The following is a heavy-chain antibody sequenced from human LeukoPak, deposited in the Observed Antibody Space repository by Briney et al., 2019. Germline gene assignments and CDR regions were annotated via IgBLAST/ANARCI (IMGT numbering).Heavy chain of an antibody. D-gene: IGHD1-26*01. J-gene: IGHJ4*02. CDR1: GYSFTSYG. V-gene: IGHV1-18*01. Sequence: GASVKVSCTASGYSFTSYGITWVRQAPAQGLEWMGWISANSGNTDYTQNLQDSVTMITDTSTNTAYIELNSLRSDDTAVYYCARDDVATGRYSSGERVYWGQGTLVTVSS. CDR3: ARDDVATGRYSSGERVY. CDR2: ISANSGNT.